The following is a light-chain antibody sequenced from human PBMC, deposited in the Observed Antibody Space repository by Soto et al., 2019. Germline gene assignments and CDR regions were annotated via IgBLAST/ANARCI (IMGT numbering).Light chain of an antibody. Sequence: EIVMTQSPATLSVSPGERATLSCRASQSVSSNLAWYQQKPGQAPRLLIYHASTRATGIPARFSGSGSGTDFTLTISSLQSEDFAVYYCQQYNKWPLTFGGGRKVEIK. J-gene: IGKJ4*01. CDR3: QQYNKWPLT. V-gene: IGKV3-15*01. CDR2: HAS. CDR1: QSVSSN.